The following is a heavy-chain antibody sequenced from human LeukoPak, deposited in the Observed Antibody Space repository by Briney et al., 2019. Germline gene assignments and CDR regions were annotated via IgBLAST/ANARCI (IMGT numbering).Heavy chain of an antibody. CDR3: ARDHYDSSGDGAFDI. J-gene: IGHJ3*02. V-gene: IGHV2-70*04. CDR2: IDWDDDK. D-gene: IGHD3-22*01. CDR1: GFSLSTSGMR. Sequence: SGPTLVNPTQTLTLTCTFSGFSLSTSGMRVSWIRQPPGKALEWLARIDWDDDKFYSTSLKTRLIIPKDTSKNQVVLTMTNMDPVDTATYYCARDHYDSSGDGAFDIWGQGTMVTVSS.